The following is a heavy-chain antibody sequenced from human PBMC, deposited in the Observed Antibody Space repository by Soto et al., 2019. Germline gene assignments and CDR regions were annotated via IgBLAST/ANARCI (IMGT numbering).Heavy chain of an antibody. V-gene: IGHV3-23*01. J-gene: IGHJ4*02. Sequence: GGSLRLSCAASGFTFSSYGMSWVRQAPGKGLEWVSGVSGSGGTTYYADSVKGRFTISRDNSKNTVYLQMNSLRAEDTAVYYCAQDLYDSSGRDYWGQGTLVTVSS. CDR2: VSGSGGTT. CDR3: AQDLYDSSGRDY. D-gene: IGHD3-22*01. CDR1: GFTFSSYG.